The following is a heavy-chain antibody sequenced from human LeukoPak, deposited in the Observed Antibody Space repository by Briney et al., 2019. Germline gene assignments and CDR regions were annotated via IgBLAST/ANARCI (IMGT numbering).Heavy chain of an antibody. CDR1: GYSFTSYW. CDR2: IYPGDSDT. J-gene: IGHJ4*02. V-gene: IGHV5-51*01. CDR3: ARPRLRFLEWLSIDY. Sequence: PGESLKISCKGSGYSFTSYWIGWVRQMPGKGVEWMGIIYPGDSDTRYSPSFQGQVTISADKSISTAYLQWSSLTASDTAMYYCARPRLRFLEWLSIDYWGQGTLVTVSS. D-gene: IGHD3-3*01.